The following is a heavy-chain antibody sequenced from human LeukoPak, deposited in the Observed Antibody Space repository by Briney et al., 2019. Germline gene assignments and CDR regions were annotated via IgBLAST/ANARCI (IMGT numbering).Heavy chain of an antibody. J-gene: IGHJ5*01. CDR1: GFTFSSYA. CDR2: ISGSGSST. D-gene: IGHD4-11*01. Sequence: GGSLRLSCAASGFTFSSYAMSWVRQAPGKGLEWLSSISGSGSSTYYADSVRGRFTISRDNSKTTLFLQMNSLRAEDTAVYYCAKDLHDYGNYVGWFDSWGQGTLVTVSS. CDR3: AKDLHDYGNYVGWFDS. V-gene: IGHV3-23*01.